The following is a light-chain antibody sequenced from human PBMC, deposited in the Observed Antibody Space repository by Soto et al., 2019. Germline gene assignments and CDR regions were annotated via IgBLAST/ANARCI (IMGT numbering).Light chain of an antibody. J-gene: IGLJ7*01. CDR1: SSNIGAGYD. V-gene: IGLV1-40*01. CDR2: GNS. CDR3: QSYDTSVSGWV. Sequence: QSVLTQPPSVSGAPGQRVTISCTGSSSNIGAGYDVHWYQHLPGTAPKLLIYGNSNRPSGVPDRFSGSKSGTSVSLAITGLQAEDEADYYCQSYDTSVSGWVFGGGTQLTVL.